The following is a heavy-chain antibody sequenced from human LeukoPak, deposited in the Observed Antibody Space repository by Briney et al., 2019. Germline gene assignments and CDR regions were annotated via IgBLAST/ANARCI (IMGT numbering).Heavy chain of an antibody. CDR2: ISSSSSYI. V-gene: IGHV3-21*01. CDR3: ASANGLGY. Sequence: LXLXXXXSGFXXXSYSMSWVRQAPGKGLEWVSSISSSSSYIYYADSVKGRFTISRDNAKNSLYLQMNSLRAEDTAVYYCASANGLGYWGQGTLVTVSS. D-gene: IGHD2-8*01. J-gene: IGHJ4*02. CDR1: GFXXXSYS.